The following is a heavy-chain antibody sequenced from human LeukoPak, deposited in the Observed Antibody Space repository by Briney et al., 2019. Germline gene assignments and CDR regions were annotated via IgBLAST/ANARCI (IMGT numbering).Heavy chain of an antibody. CDR2: INPSGGST. CDR1: GYTFTSYY. V-gene: IGHV1-46*01. D-gene: IGHD6-13*01. Sequence: GASVKVSCKASGYTFTSYYMHWVRQAPGHGLEWMGLINPSGGSTINAQKFQGRVTMTRDMSTSTVYMELSSLRSEDTAVYYCARSLVAAAGFNFDFWGQGTLVTASS. CDR3: ARSLVAAAGFNFDF. J-gene: IGHJ4*02.